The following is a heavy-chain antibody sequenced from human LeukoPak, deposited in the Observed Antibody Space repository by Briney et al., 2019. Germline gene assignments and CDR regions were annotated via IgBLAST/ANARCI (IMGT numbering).Heavy chain of an antibody. CDR3: ARESDYDYVWGNFHYNHVYDV. D-gene: IGHD3-16*02. J-gene: IGHJ3*01. V-gene: IGHV4-38-2*01. CDR1: GYAIEHGYY. CDR2: VYHSGST. Sequence: SETLSLTCDVAGYAIEHGYYWGWIRQPPGKGLEWIGSVYHSGSTYYNPSLKTRLTISVDTSNNHFSLKLSSLTAADTAVYYCARESDYDYVWGNFHYNHVYDVWGRGTTVSVSS.